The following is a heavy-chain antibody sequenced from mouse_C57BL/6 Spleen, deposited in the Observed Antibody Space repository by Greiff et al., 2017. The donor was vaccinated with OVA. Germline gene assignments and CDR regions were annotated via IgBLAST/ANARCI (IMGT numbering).Heavy chain of an antibody. D-gene: IGHD2-3*01. J-gene: IGHJ4*01. CDR3: ARYLYDYDAMDY. CDR1: GYAFSSSW. V-gene: IGHV1-82*01. CDR2: IYPGDGDT. Sequence: QVQLQQSGPELVKPGASVKISCKASGYAFSSSWMNWVQQRPGKGLEWIGRIYPGDGDTNYNGKFKGKGTLTADKSSSTAYMQLSSLTSEDSAVYFGARYLYDYDAMDYWGQGTSVTVSS.